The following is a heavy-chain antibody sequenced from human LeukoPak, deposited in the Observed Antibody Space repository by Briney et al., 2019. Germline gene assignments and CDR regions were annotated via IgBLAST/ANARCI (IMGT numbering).Heavy chain of an antibody. CDR2: TNHSGST. V-gene: IGHV4-34*01. J-gene: IGHJ4*02. Sequence: SETLSLTCAVYGGSFSGYYWRWIRQSPGKGLEWIGETNHSGSTNYKPSLESRVTISVDTSKNQFSLKLSSVTAADTAVYYCARELRRTYYYGSGIGPYFDYWGQGTLVTVSS. CDR1: GGSFSGYY. CDR3: ARELRRTYYYGSGIGPYFDY. D-gene: IGHD3-10*01.